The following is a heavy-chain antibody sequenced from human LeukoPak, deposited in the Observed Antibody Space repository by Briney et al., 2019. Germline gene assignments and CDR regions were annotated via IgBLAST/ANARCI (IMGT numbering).Heavy chain of an antibody. D-gene: IGHD6-13*01. V-gene: IGHV4-38-2*02. CDR1: GYSITSGFY. J-gene: IGHJ5*02. Sequence: SETLSLTCSVSGYSITSGFYWGWIRQPPGKGLEWIGSIYHSGSTYYNPSLKSRATISVDTSKNQFSLKLSSVTAADTAVYYCARAVGEQQLYYWFDPWGQGTLVTVSS. CDR2: IYHSGST. CDR3: ARAVGEQQLYYWFDP.